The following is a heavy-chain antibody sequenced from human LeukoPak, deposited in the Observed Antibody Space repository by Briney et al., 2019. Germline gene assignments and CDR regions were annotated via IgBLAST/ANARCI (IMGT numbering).Heavy chain of an antibody. Sequence: ASVKVSCKASGYTFTGNYMHWVRQAPGQGLEWMGWINPNSGGTNYAQKFQGRVTMTRDTSISTAYMELSRLRSDDTAVYYCARDLNYYDAPTGPNDAFDIWGQGTMVTVSS. V-gene: IGHV1-2*02. CDR1: GYTFTGNY. D-gene: IGHD3-22*01. CDR3: ARDLNYYDAPTGPNDAFDI. J-gene: IGHJ3*02. CDR2: INPNSGGT.